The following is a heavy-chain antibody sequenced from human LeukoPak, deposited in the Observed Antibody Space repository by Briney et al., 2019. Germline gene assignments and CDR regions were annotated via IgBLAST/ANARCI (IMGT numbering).Heavy chain of an antibody. CDR1: GYTFTRYY. Sequence: ASVKVSCKASGYTFTRYYMHWVRQAPGQGLEWMGWINPNSGGTNYAQKFQGRVTMTRDTSISTAYMELSRLRSDDTVVYYCARSDPLSGYVGGPLDYWGQGTLVTVSS. D-gene: IGHD5-12*01. CDR3: ARSDPLSGYVGGPLDY. CDR2: INPNSGGT. V-gene: IGHV1-2*02. J-gene: IGHJ4*02.